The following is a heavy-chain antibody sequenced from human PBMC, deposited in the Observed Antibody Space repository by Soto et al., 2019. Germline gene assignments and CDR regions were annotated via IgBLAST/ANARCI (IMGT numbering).Heavy chain of an antibody. J-gene: IGHJ4*02. CDR2: ISSSSSYI. D-gene: IGHD1-1*01. V-gene: IGHV3-21*01. Sequence: GGSLRLSCAASGFTFSSYSMNWVRQAPGKGLEWVSSISSSSSYIYYADSEKGRFTISRDNAKNSLYLQMNSLRAEDTAVYYCARDGVEGAPDYWGQGTLVTVSS. CDR3: ARDGVEGAPDY. CDR1: GFTFSSYS.